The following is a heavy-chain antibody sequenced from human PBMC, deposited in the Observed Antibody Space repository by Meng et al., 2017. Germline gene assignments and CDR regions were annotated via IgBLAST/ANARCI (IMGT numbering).Heavy chain of an antibody. J-gene: IGHJ4*02. CDR3: ATTAVGRGPGDYY. Sequence: GESLNLSCAAFGFTFTSYWMGRDRQVPGKGLEWVATIKQDGSEKSFVDSVKGRFTISRDNAKNSLYLGMISLRAEDTALYYCATTAVGRGPGDYYWGQGPLVTVSA. CDR1: GFTFTSYW. CDR2: IKQDGSEK. V-gene: IGHV3-7*01. D-gene: IGHD4-17*01.